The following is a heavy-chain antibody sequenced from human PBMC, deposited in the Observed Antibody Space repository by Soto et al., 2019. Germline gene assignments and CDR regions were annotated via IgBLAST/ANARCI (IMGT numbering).Heavy chain of an antibody. J-gene: IGHJ4*02. CDR2: INHSGST. D-gene: IGHD5-12*01. CDR3: ARTIRGWLQNGRFDY. CDR1: GGSFSGYY. V-gene: IGHV4-34*01. Sequence: LSLTCAVYGGSFSGYYWSWIRQPPGKGLEWIGEINHSGSTNYNPSLKSRVTISVDTSKNQFSLKLSSVTAADTAVYYCARTIRGWLQNGRFDYWGQGT.